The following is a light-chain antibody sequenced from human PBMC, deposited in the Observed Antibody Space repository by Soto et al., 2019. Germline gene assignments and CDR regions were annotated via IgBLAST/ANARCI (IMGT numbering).Light chain of an antibody. CDR1: QSININ. V-gene: IGKV3-15*01. Sequence: EIGMTQSPATLSVSPGERATLSCRASQSININLAWYQQKPGQAPRLLIYGASTRATGVPTRFSGSRSGAEFTLTINSLQSEDFAVYYCQPYNNWPLTFGGGTKVDIK. CDR3: QPYNNWPLT. CDR2: GAS. J-gene: IGKJ4*01.